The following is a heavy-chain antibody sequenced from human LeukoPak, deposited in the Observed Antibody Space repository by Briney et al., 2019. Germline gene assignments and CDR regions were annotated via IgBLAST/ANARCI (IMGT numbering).Heavy chain of an antibody. J-gene: IGHJ3*02. V-gene: IGHV3-9*01. CDR2: ISWNSGSI. CDR3: AKGGYSYGNGAFDI. D-gene: IGHD5-18*01. CDR1: GFTFDDYA. Sequence: GRSLRLSCAASGFTFDDYAMHWVRQAPGKGLEWVSGISWNSGSIGYADSVKGRFTISRDNAKNSLYLQMNSLRAEDTALYYCAKGGYSYGNGAFDIWGQGTMVTASS.